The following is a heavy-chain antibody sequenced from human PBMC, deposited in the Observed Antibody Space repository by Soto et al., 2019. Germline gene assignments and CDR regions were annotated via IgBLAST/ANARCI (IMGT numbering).Heavy chain of an antibody. CDR3: ARHYGDYEVWFDP. D-gene: IGHD4-17*01. V-gene: IGHV4-61*01. CDR2: IYYSGST. J-gene: IGHJ5*02. Sequence: PSETLSLTCTVSGGSVSSGSYYWSWIRQPPGKGLEWIGYIYYSGSTNYNPSLKSRVTISVDTSKNQFSLKLSSVTAADTAVYYCARHYGDYEVWFDPWGQGTLVTVSS. CDR1: GGSVSSGSYY.